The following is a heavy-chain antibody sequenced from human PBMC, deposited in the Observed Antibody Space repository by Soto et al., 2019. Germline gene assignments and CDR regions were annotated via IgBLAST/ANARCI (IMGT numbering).Heavy chain of an antibody. J-gene: IGHJ5*02. CDR3: ASGTLSRIEGHLP. V-gene: IGHV4-59*01. D-gene: IGHD1-1*01. Sequence: PSETLSLTCNGSSVTIRGYYWNWIRQPPGKTLEWIGSIYYTGGTNYNPSLKSRVTISVDTSKNHFSLKFNSLTAADTAVYYCASGTLSRIEGHLPSCQAPRVTVP. CDR2: IYYTGGT. CDR1: SVTIRGYY.